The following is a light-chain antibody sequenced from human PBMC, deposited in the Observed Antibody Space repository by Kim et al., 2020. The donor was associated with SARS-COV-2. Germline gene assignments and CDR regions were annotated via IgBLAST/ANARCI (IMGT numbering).Light chain of an antibody. J-gene: IGLJ1*01. CDR3: QAWDCSTEV. V-gene: IGLV3-1*01. CDR2: QDS. CDR1: KLGDKY. Sequence: SYELTQPPSVSVSPGQTASITCSGDKLGDKYACWYQQKPGQSPVLVIYQDSKRPSGIPERFSGSNSGNTATLTISGTQAMDEADYYCQAWDCSTEVFGTGTKVTVL.